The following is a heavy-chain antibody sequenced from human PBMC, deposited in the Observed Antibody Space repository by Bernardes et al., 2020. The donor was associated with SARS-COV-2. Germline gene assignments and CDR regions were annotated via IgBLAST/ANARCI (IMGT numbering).Heavy chain of an antibody. J-gene: IGHJ6*02. V-gene: IGHV1-46*01. CDR2: INPSGGST. D-gene: IGHD6-6*01. CDR3: ARDRPLEYSSSSSGVTSRYGMDV. CDR1: GYTFTSYC. Sequence: ASVKVSCKASGYTFTSYCMHWVRQAPGQGLEWMGIINPSGGSTSNAQKFQGRVTMTRDTSTSTVYMELNSLRSEDTAVYYCARDRPLEYSSSSSGVTSRYGMDVWGQGTTVTVSS.